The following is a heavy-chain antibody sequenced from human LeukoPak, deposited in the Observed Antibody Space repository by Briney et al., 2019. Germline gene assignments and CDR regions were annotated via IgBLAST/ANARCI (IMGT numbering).Heavy chain of an antibody. Sequence: ASVNVSCKASGYTFTGYYMHWVRQAPGQGLEWMGWINPNSGDTNYAQKFQGRVTVTRDTSISTTYMELSRLRSDDTAVYYCARGFPYYYFYYYMDVWGKGTTVSISS. D-gene: IGHD3-10*01. CDR2: INPNSGDT. CDR1: GYTFTGYY. J-gene: IGHJ6*03. V-gene: IGHV1-2*02. CDR3: ARGFPYYYFYYYMDV.